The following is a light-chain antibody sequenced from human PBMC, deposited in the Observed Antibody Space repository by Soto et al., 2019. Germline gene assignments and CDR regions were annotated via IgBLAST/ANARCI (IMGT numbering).Light chain of an antibody. J-gene: IGLJ1*01. V-gene: IGLV2-18*02. CDR1: SSDVGSYNR. Sequence: QSALTQPPSVSGSPGQSVAISCTGTSSDVGSYNRVAWYQQPPGTAPKLMISEVNNRPSGVPDRFSGSKSGNTASPTISGLQAEDEADYYCSSYTSSNTYVFGTGTKLTVL. CDR3: SSYTSSNTYV. CDR2: EVN.